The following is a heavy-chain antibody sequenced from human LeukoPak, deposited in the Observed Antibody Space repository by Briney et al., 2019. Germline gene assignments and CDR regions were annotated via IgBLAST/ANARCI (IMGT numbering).Heavy chain of an antibody. Sequence: SETLSLTCAVYGGTFSGYYWSWIRQPPGKGLEWIGEINHSGSTNYNPSLKSRVTISVDTSKKQFSLKLSSVTAADTAVYHCAAPGGYFDYWGQGTLVTVSS. CDR2: INHSGST. CDR3: AAPGGYFDY. J-gene: IGHJ4*02. CDR1: GGTFSGYY. V-gene: IGHV4-34*08. D-gene: IGHD3-16*01.